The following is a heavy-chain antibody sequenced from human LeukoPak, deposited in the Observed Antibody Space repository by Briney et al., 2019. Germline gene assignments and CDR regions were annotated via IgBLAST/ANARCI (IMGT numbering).Heavy chain of an antibody. V-gene: IGHV3-30*02. CDR2: LHFDGSNV. J-gene: IGHJ5*02. CDR1: GFIIRSYG. D-gene: IGHD3-16*01. Sequence: PGGSLRLSRVASGFIIRSYGIHWVRQAPGKGREWVTFLHFDGSNVYYADYVKGRFTTSRDNSTNTVYLQMHSLRAEETAVYYCAKDGIMHSNGPPEFDPWGQGTLVSVSS. CDR3: AKDGIMHSNGPPEFDP.